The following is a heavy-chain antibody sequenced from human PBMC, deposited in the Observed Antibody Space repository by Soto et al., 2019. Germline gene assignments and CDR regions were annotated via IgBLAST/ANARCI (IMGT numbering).Heavy chain of an antibody. Sequence: GGSLKLSRSTSGFPFSSYAMTLGPQAPGKGLEWVSAISGRGGSTYYADSVKGRCTISRDNSKNTLYLQMNSRRAEDTAVYYCAKGGEYYYDSSAGDYCGRGTLVTVSS. V-gene: IGHV3-23*01. CDR2: ISGRGGST. CDR1: GFPFSSYA. J-gene: IGHJ4*02. CDR3: AKGGEYYYDSSAGDY. D-gene: IGHD3-22*01.